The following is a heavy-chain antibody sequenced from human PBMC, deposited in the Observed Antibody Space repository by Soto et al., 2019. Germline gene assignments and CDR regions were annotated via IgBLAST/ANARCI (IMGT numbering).Heavy chain of an antibody. V-gene: IGHV4-59*01. Sequence: SETLSLTSTVAGGSISSYYWSWIRQPPGKGLEWIGYIYYRGSTNYNPSLKSRVTISVDTSKNQFSLKLSSVTAADTAMYYCARAKFREWELQSGVYYYYYGMDVWGQGTTVTVSS. CDR2: IYYRGST. D-gene: IGHD1-26*01. CDR3: ARAKFREWELQSGVYYYYYGMDV. CDR1: GGSISSYY. J-gene: IGHJ6*02.